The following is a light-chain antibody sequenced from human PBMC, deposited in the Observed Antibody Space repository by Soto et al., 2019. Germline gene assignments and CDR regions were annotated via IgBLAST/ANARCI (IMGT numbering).Light chain of an antibody. V-gene: IGKV3-20*01. J-gene: IGKJ1*01. CDR3: QLYSGSPWT. Sequence: EIVLTQSPGTLSLSPGERATLSCRASQSINNKYLAWYQQEPGQTPRLLIHGVSIRAAGIPDRFSGSGSGTDFTLTISRLEPEDFAVYYWQLYSGSPWTFGQGTKVEIK. CDR1: QSINNKY. CDR2: GVS.